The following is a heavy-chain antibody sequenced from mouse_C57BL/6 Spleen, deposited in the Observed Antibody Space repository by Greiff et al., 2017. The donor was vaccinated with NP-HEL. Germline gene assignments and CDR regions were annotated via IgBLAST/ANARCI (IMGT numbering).Heavy chain of an antibody. CDR2: IDPETGGT. CDR3: TSTMVTPFAY. V-gene: IGHV1-15*01. J-gene: IGHJ3*01. CDR1: GYTFTDYE. Sequence: QVQLQQSGAELVRPGASVTLSCKASGYTFTDYEMHWVKQTPVHGLEWIGAIDPETGGTAYNQKFKGKAILTADKSSSTAYMELRSLTSEDFAVYYCTSTMVTPFAYWGQGTLVTVSA. D-gene: IGHD2-2*01.